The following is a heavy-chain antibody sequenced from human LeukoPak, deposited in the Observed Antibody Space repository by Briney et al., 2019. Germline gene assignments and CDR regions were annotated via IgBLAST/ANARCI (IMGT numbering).Heavy chain of an antibody. CDR2: IKQDGSEK. V-gene: IGHV3-7*01. J-gene: IGHJ4*02. Sequence: VGSLRLSCAASGITFSTYWMSWVRQAPGKGLEWVANIKQDGSEKYYVDSVKGRFTISRDNAKNSLYLQMNSLRAEDTAVYYCARDRHYYTHYFDYWGQGTLVTVSS. CDR3: ARDRHYYTHYFDY. CDR1: GITFSTYW. D-gene: IGHD3-22*01.